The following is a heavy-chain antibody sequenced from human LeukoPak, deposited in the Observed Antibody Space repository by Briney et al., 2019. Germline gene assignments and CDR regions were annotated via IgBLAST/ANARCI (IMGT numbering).Heavy chain of an antibody. V-gene: IGHV4-31*03. CDR1: GGSISSGGYY. CDR3: ARTVLIHCSGGSCYWFDP. J-gene: IGHJ5*02. Sequence: PSETLSLTCTVSGGSISSGGYYWSWIRQHPGKGLEWIGYIYYSGSTYYNPSLKSRVTISVDRSKNQFSLKLSSVTAADTAVYYCARTVLIHCSGGSCYWFDPWGQGTLVTVSS. CDR2: IYYSGST. D-gene: IGHD2-15*01.